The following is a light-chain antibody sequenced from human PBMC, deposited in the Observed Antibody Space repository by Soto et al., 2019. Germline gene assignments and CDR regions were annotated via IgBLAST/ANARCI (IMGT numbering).Light chain of an antibody. J-gene: IGLJ1*01. CDR1: SSNIGSNT. V-gene: IGLV1-44*01. CDR2: SNN. Sequence: QSVLTQPPSASGTPGQRGTISCSGSSSNIGSNTVNWYQQLPGTAPKLLSYSNNQRPSGVPDRFSGSKSGTSASLAISGLQSEDEADYYCAAWEDSLNGHVFGTGTKLTVL. CDR3: AAWEDSLNGHV.